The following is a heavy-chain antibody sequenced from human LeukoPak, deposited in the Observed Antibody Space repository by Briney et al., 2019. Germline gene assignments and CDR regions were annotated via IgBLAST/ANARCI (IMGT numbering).Heavy chain of an antibody. CDR1: GGSISSYY. V-gene: IGHV4-4*07. J-gene: IGHJ5*02. CDR2: IYTSGST. CDR3: ARDQVGYCSSTSCFEWFDP. Sequence: PSETLSLTCTVSGGSISSYYWSWIRQPAGKGLEWIGRIYTSGSTNYNPSLKSRVTISVDTSKNQFSLKLSSVTAADTAVYYCARDQVGYCSSTSCFEWFDPXGXGTLVTVSS. D-gene: IGHD2-2*01.